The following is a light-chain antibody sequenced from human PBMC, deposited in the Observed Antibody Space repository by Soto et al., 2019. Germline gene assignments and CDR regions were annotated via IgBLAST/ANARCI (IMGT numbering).Light chain of an antibody. CDR2: RNN. V-gene: IGLV1-47*01. CDR3: AAWDDRLSAYV. CDR1: ISNIGSNP. J-gene: IGLJ1*01. Sequence: QSVLTQPPSASGTPGQRVTISCSGGISNIGSNPVYWYQNLPGTAPKLLVYRNNQRPSGVPDRFSDSKSGTSAFLAISGLRSEDEADYYCAAWDDRLSAYVFGTGTKVTVL.